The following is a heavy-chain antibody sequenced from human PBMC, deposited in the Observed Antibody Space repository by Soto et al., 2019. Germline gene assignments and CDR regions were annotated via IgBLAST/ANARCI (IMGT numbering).Heavy chain of an antibody. CDR2: IYYSGST. CDR1: GGSISSSSYY. CDR3: AREDRLLVPAAMDYYYGMDV. D-gene: IGHD2-2*01. Sequence: SETLSLTCTVSGGSISSSSYYWGWIRQPPGKGLEWIGSIYYSGSTYYNPSLKSRVTISVDTSNNQFSLKLSSVTAADTAVYYFAREDRLLVPAAMDYYYGMDVWGQGTTVTVSS. V-gene: IGHV4-39*02. J-gene: IGHJ6*02.